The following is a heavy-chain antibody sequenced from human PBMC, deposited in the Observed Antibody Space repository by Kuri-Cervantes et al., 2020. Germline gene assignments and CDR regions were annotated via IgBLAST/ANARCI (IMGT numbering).Heavy chain of an antibody. CDR1: GGSISNSTYY. Sequence: SETLSLTCTVSGGSISNSTYYWGWVRQPPGKGLEWIGNIYYSGNTHYNPSLKSRVTMSVDTSKNQFSLSLSSVTAADTAVCYCARLDFILMMYAFDYWGQGTLVTVSS. D-gene: IGHD2-8*01. J-gene: IGHJ4*02. CDR2: IYYSGNT. V-gene: IGHV4-39*01. CDR3: ARLDFILMMYAFDY.